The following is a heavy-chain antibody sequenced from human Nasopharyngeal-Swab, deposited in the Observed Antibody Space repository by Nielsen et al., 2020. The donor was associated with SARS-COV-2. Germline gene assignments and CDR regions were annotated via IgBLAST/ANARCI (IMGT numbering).Heavy chain of an antibody. CDR1: GFTFSSYA. V-gene: IGHV3-23*01. CDR3: AQESWRLLWLGEARGY. J-gene: IGHJ4*02. CDR2: TSGSGGSP. D-gene: IGHD3-10*01. Sequence: GESLKISCAASGFTFSSYAMGWVRQAPGKGLEWVSATSGSGGSPYYADSVKGRFTIPRDNSKNTLYLQMNSLRAEDTAVYYCAQESWRLLWLGEARGYWGQGTLVTVSS.